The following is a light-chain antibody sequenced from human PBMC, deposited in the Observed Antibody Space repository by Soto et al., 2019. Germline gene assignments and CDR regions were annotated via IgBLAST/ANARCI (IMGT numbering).Light chain of an antibody. CDR3: SSYTTSSTRV. Sequence: QSALTQPASVSGSPGQSITISCTGTSSDVGAYRFVSWYQQHPGKSPKLMISAVRNRPPRVSNRRSGSKSGNTASLTISGLQSEDEADYYCSSYTTSSTRVFGTGTKVTVL. CDR1: SSDVGAYRF. CDR2: AVR. V-gene: IGLV2-14*03. J-gene: IGLJ1*01.